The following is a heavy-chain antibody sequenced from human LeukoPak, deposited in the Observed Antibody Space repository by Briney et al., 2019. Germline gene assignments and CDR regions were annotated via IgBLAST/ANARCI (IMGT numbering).Heavy chain of an antibody. CDR1: GGSFSGYY. V-gene: IGHV4-34*01. J-gene: IGHJ3*02. CDR2: INHSGST. CDR3: ARGTNLGGVAFDI. Sequence: SETLSLTCAVYGGSFSGYYWSWIRQPPGKGLEWIGEINHSGSTNYNPSLKSRVTISVETSKNQFSLKLSSVTAADTAVYYCARGTNLGGVAFDIWGQGTMVTVSS. D-gene: IGHD3-16*01.